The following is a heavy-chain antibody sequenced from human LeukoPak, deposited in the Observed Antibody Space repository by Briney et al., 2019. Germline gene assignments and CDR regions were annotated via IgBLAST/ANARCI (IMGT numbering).Heavy chain of an antibody. J-gene: IGHJ5*02. CDR2: ISAYNGNT. CDR3: ARDPRHQLVLGFWSGWFDP. Sequence: GASVKVSCKASGYTFTSYGISWVRQAPGQGLEWMGWISAYNGNTNYAQKLQGRVTMTTGTSTSTAYMELRSLRSDDTAVYYCARDPRHQLVLGFWSGWFDPWGQGTLVTVSS. CDR1: GYTFTSYG. D-gene: IGHD2-2*01. V-gene: IGHV1-18*01.